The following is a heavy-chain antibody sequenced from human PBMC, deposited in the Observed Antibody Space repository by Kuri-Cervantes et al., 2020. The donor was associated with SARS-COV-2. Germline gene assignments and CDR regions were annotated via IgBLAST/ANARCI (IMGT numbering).Heavy chain of an antibody. V-gene: IGHV3-74*01. CDR3: VRDGDHWNFDY. Sequence: LSLTCAASGFTFSNYGMHWVRQAPGKGLVWVSRINPDGSYTNNADSVKGRFTLSRDNAKNMLFLQMNSLRAEDTAVYYCVRDGDHWNFDYWGQGTLVTVSS. CDR2: INPDGSYT. CDR1: GFTFSNYG. J-gene: IGHJ4*02. D-gene: IGHD1-1*01.